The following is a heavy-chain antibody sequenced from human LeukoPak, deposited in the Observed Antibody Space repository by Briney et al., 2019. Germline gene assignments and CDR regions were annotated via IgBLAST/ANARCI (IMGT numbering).Heavy chain of an antibody. CDR1: GFTFSSYA. J-gene: IGHJ3*02. CDR3: AKVCSGGSCYPSSAFDI. CDR2: ISGSGGST. D-gene: IGHD2-15*01. Sequence: GRSLRLSCAASGFTFSSYAMSWVRQAPGKGLEWVSAISGSGGSTYYADSVKGRFTISRDNSKNTLYLQMNSLRAEDTAVYYCAKVCSGGSCYPSSAFDIWGQGTMVTVSS. V-gene: IGHV3-23*01.